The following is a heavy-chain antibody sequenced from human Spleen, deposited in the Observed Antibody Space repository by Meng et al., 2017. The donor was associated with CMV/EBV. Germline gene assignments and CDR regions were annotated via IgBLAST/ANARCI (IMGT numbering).Heavy chain of an antibody. D-gene: IGHD3-16*01. CDR3: ARNYDRRTEAGHY. CDR2: IIPIRGIA. Sequence: CKASVGTFSSYTVTWVRQAPGQGLEWVGRIIPIRGIADYAQKLQGRITITADRSTNTAYMELSSLRSEDTAVYYCARNYDRRTEAGHYWGPGTLVTVSS. CDR1: VGTFSSYT. V-gene: IGHV1-69*02. J-gene: IGHJ4*02.